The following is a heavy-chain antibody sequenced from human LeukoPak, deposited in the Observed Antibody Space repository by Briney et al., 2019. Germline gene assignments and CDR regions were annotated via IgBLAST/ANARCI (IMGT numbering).Heavy chain of an antibody. Sequence: GRSLRLSCAASGFTFSSYAMHWVRQAPGEGLEWVAVISYDGSNKYYADSVKGRFTISRDNSKNTLYLQMNSLRVEDTAVCYCARAAPGERGYSYDSDYWGQGTLVTVSS. CDR3: ARAAPGERGYSYDSDY. D-gene: IGHD5-18*01. CDR2: ISYDGSNK. J-gene: IGHJ4*02. CDR1: GFTFSSYA. V-gene: IGHV3-30*04.